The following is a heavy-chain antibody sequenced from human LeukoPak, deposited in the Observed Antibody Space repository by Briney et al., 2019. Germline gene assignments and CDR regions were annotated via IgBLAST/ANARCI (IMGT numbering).Heavy chain of an antibody. D-gene: IGHD6-13*01. Sequence: SETLSLTCTVSGGSISSTSYYWGWIRQPPGKGLEWLWSIYYSGVTYYNPSLKSRVTISGDTSNNRFSLELTSVTAADTAVYYCARQGLQQLLPGSNFWGQGTLVTASS. CDR3: ARQGLQQLLPGSNF. V-gene: IGHV4-39*01. CDR1: GGSISSTSYY. CDR2: IYYSGVT. J-gene: IGHJ4*02.